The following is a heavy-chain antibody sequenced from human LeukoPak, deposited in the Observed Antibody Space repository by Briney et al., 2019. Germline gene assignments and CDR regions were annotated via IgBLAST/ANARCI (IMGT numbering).Heavy chain of an antibody. V-gene: IGHV1-2*02. J-gene: IGHJ4*02. CDR2: ISPKSGAT. CDR3: ARTSDFDY. CDR1: GYTFTGYY. Sequence: ASVKVSCKASGYTFTGYYMHWVRQAPGQGLEWMGWISPKSGATNYTRKFQGRVTMTRDTSVSTAYMELGRLTSDDTAVYYCARTSDFDYWGQGTLVTVSS.